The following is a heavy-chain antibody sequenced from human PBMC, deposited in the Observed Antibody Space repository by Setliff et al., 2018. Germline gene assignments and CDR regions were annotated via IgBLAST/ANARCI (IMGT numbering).Heavy chain of an antibody. V-gene: IGHV1-2*02. CDR2: LNPDSGDT. CDR3: AREARGWGGPKFDL. J-gene: IGHJ5*02. CDR1: GGAFSTYS. Sequence: ASVKVSCKASGGAFSTYSLSWVRQTPGQGFQWLGRLNPDSGDTEYSQKFQGRVTMSRDTSISTGYMELSGLTSNDTAVYYCAREARGWGGPKFDLWGQGTLVTVSS. D-gene: IGHD6-19*01.